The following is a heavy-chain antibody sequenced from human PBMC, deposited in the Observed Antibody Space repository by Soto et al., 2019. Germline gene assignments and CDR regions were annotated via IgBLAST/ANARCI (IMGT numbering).Heavy chain of an antibody. Sequence: EVQLVESGGGLVQPGGSLRLSCAASGFRFNTNWMSWVRQAPGKGLEWVANIKHDGSERNHVDSVRSRFTISIDNAKSSLYLQMNSLRVEDTAVYYCARELSWSGRDYWGQGTLVIVSP. V-gene: IGHV3-7*01. CDR1: GFRFNTNW. D-gene: IGHD3-10*01. CDR3: ARELSWSGRDY. CDR2: IKHDGSER. J-gene: IGHJ4*02.